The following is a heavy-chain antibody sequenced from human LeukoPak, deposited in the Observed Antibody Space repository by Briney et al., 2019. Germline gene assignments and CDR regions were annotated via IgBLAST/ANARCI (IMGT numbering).Heavy chain of an antibody. CDR1: GGSFSGYY. CDR3: ARIVPPAAAATGDY. Sequence: SETLSLTCAVYGGSFSGYYWSWIRQPPGKGLEWIGEINHSGSTNYNPSLKSRVTISVDTSKNQFSLKLSSVTAADTAVYYCARIVPPAAAATGDYWGQGTLVTVSS. V-gene: IGHV4-34*01. D-gene: IGHD6-13*01. CDR2: INHSGST. J-gene: IGHJ4*02.